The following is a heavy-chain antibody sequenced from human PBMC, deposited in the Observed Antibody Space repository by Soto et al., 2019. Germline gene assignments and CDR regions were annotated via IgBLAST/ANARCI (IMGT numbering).Heavy chain of an antibody. CDR3: AVDFSLIDP. Sequence: PSETLSLTCTVSGGSISSSSYYWGWIRQPPGKGLEWIGSIYYSGSTYYNPSLKSRVTISVDTSKNQFSLKLSSVTAADTAVYYCAVDFSLIDPWGQGPLVTVSS. D-gene: IGHD3-3*01. J-gene: IGHJ5*02. CDR2: IYYSGST. CDR1: GGSISSSSYY. V-gene: IGHV4-39*01.